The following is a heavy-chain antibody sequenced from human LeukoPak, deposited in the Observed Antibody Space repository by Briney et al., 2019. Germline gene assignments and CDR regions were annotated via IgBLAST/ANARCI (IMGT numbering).Heavy chain of an antibody. CDR3: ARGHNLTNYYGSSGYYDY. J-gene: IGHJ4*02. D-gene: IGHD3-22*01. Sequence: TSETLSLTCAVYRGSFSGYYWSWIRQPPGKGLEWIGEINHSGSTNYNPSRKSRVTISVDTSKNQFSLKLSSVTAADTAVYYCARGHNLTNYYGSSGYYDYWGQGTLVTVSS. CDR2: INHSGST. CDR1: RGSFSGYY. V-gene: IGHV4-34*01.